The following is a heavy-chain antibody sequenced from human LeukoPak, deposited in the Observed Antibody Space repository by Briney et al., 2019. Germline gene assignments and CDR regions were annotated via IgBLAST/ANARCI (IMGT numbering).Heavy chain of an antibody. CDR3: ARDGYYGSGSHTAYFDY. J-gene: IGHJ4*02. CDR2: IYYSGST. Sequence: SETLSLTCTVSGGTISSYYWSWIRQPPGKGLEWIGYIYYSGSTNYNPSLKSRVTISVDTSKNQFSLKLSSVTAADTAVYYCARDGYYGSGSHTAYFDYWGQGTLVTVSS. CDR1: GGTISSYY. D-gene: IGHD3-10*01. V-gene: IGHV4-59*01.